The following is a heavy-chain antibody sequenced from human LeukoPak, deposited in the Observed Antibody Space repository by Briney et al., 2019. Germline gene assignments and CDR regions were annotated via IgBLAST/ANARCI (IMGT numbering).Heavy chain of an antibody. D-gene: IGHD2-15*01. CDR2: IYYSGST. CDR3: ARHAVDIVGYYYGMDV. CDR1: GGSISSYY. V-gene: IGHV4-59*08. J-gene: IGHJ6*02. Sequence: SETLSLTCTVSGGSISSYYWSWIRQPPGKGLEWIGYIYYSGSTNYNPSLKSRVTISVDTSKNQFSLKLNSVTAADTAVYYCARHAVDIVGYYYGMDVWGQGTTVTVSS.